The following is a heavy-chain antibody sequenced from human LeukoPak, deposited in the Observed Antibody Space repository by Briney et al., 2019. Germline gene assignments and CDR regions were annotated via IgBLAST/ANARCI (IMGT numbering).Heavy chain of an antibody. V-gene: IGHV4-30-4*01. J-gene: IGHJ1*01. CDR3: ASEPNYYDSSGYYLVAKYFQH. D-gene: IGHD3-22*01. Sequence: PSETLSLTCTVSGGSISSGDYYWSWIRQPPGKGLEWIGYIYYSVSTYDNPSLKSRVTISVDTSKNQFSLKLSSVTAADTAVYHCASEPNYYDSSGYYLVAKYFQHWGQGTLVTVSS. CDR1: GGSISSGDYY. CDR2: IYYSVST.